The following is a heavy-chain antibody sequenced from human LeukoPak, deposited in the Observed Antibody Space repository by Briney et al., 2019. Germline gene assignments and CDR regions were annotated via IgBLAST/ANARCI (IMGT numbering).Heavy chain of an antibody. J-gene: IGHJ4*02. CDR2: IYHSGST. CDR3: ARKSFHTSSYDY. V-gene: IGHV4-38-2*02. CDR1: GYSISSGYY. D-gene: IGHD2-2*01. Sequence: PSETLSLTCTVSGYSISSGYYWGWIRQPPGKGLEWIGSIYHSGSTNYNPSLKSRVTISLDTSKNQFSLNLSSVTAADTAVYYCARKSFHTSSYDYWGQGTLVTVSS.